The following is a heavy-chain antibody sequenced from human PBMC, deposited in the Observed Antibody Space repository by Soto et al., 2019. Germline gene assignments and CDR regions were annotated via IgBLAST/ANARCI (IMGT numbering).Heavy chain of an antibody. D-gene: IGHD3-10*01. J-gene: IGHJ4*02. CDR2: IFSDGRS. V-gene: IGHV3-66*01. Sequence: GGSLRLSCAASGFTVSSNYMSWVRQAPGKGLEWVSVIFSDGRSYYADSVKGRFTISRDNSKNTLYLQVNSLRAEDMAVYYCARIMVRGIIIKYYFDYWGQGTLVTVSS. CDR3: ARIMVRGIIIKYYFDY. CDR1: GFTVSSNY.